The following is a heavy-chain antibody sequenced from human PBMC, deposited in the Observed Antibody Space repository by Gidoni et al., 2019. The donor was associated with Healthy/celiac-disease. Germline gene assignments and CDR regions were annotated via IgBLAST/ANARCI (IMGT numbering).Heavy chain of an antibody. CDR3: AGQGQGRYYYGSGAVNNWFDP. Sequence: EVQLVQSGAEVKKPGESLRLSCKGYGYSFTSYWISWVRQMPGKGLEWRGRIDPSASSTNYSPSFQGHVTISADNSISTAYLQWSSLKASDTAMYYCAGQGQGRYYYGSGAVNNWFDPWGQGTLVTVPS. J-gene: IGHJ5*02. CDR2: IDPSASST. D-gene: IGHD3-10*01. V-gene: IGHV5-10-1*01. CDR1: GYSFTSYW.